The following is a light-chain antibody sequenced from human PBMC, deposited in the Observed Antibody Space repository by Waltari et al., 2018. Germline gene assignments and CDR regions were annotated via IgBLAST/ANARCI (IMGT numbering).Light chain of an antibody. CDR2: DVT. V-gene: IGLV2-14*03. CDR3: SSYTDSSTFWV. J-gene: IGLJ3*02. Sequence: QSALTQPASVSGSPGPSITISCSANGGDVNDYNYIHWYQQHPGKAPKLMIYDVTYRATGVSNRFSGSKSGHAAFLTISGLQAEDEADYYCSSYTDSSTFWVFGGGTTVTVL. CDR1: GGDVNDYNY.